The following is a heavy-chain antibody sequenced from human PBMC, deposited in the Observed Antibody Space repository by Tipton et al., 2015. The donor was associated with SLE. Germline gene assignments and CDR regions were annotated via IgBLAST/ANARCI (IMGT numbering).Heavy chain of an antibody. CDR1: GGSFSGYY. CDR2: IYYSGST. CDR3: ARVRGVVPNWFDP. V-gene: IGHV4-30-4*08. J-gene: IGHJ5*02. D-gene: IGHD2-2*01. Sequence: TLSLTCAVYGGSFSGYYWSWIRQHPGKGLEWIGYIYYSGSTYYNPSLKSRVTISVDTSKNQFSLKLSSVTAADTAVYYCARVRGVVPNWFDPWGQGTLVTVSS.